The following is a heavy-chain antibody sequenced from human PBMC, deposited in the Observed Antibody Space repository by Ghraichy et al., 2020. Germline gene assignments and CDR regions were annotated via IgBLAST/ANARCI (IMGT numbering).Heavy chain of an antibody. CDR3: AKDSGNYPVPYYFDY. V-gene: IGHV3-30*02. Sequence: GESLNISCAASGFTFSSYGMHWVRQAPGKGLEWVAFIRYDGSNKYYADSVKGRFTISRDNSKNTLYLQMNSLRAEDTAVYYCAKDSGNYPVPYYFDYWGQGTLVTVSS. J-gene: IGHJ4*02. CDR1: GFTFSSYG. D-gene: IGHD1-7*01. CDR2: IRYDGSNK.